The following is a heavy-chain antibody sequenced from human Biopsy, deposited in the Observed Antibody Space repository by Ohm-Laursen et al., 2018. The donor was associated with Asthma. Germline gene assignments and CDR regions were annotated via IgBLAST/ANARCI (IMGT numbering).Heavy chain of an antibody. D-gene: IGHD4-17*01. CDR3: ARKARHGDYDFDY. Sequence: SLRLSCSASGFTFSSYGMHWVRQAPGKGLEWVAVIWNDGSNKYYADSVKGRVTISRDNSKNTLYLQMNSLRAEDTAVYYFARKARHGDYDFDYWGQGTLVPVSS. CDR1: GFTFSSYG. CDR2: IWNDGSNK. V-gene: IGHV3-33*01. J-gene: IGHJ4*02.